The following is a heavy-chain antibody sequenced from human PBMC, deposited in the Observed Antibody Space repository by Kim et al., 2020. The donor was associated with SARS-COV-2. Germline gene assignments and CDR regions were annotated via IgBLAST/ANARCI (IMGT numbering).Heavy chain of an antibody. CDR1: GGTFSSYA. Sequence: SVKVSCKASGGTFSSYAISWVRQAPGQGLEWMGGIIPIFGTANYAQKFQGRVTITADESTSTAYMELSSLRSEDTAVYYCAADYGDYNYYYYGMDVWGQGTTVTVSS. V-gene: IGHV1-69*13. J-gene: IGHJ6*02. CDR3: AADYGDYNYYYYGMDV. CDR2: IIPIFGTA. D-gene: IGHD4-17*01.